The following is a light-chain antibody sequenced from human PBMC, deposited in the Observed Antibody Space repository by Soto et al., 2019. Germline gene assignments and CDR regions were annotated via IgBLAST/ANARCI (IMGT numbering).Light chain of an antibody. CDR3: QQYNNWPPWT. CDR2: GAS. CDR1: QSVSRN. V-gene: IGKV3-15*01. J-gene: IGKJ1*01. Sequence: EIVMTQSPATLSVSPGERATLSCRASQSVSRNLAWYQQKPGQAPRLLIYGASTRATGIPARFSGSGSGTEFTLNISSLQSEDFAVYYCQQYNNWPPWTFGQGTKVEIK.